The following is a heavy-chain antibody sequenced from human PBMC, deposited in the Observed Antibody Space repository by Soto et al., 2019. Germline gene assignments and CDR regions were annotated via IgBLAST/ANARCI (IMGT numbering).Heavy chain of an antibody. Sequence: EVQLVESGGGLVKPGGSLRLSCAASRFTFSSYSMNWVRQAPGKGLEWVSSISSSSSYIYYADSVKGRFTISRDNHQNSLYLQMYSLRTADTAVYYCARGGSGYDYLYYYYMDVWGRVTAVTVAS. J-gene: IGHJ6*03. D-gene: IGHD5-12*01. CDR3: ARGGSGYDYLYYYYMDV. CDR1: RFTFSSYS. V-gene: IGHV3-21*01. CDR2: ISSSSSYI.